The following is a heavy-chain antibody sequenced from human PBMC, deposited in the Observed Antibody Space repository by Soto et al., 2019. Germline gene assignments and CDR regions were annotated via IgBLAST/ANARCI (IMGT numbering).Heavy chain of an antibody. CDR3: ARSHYGDYGYGMDV. CDR2: IYHSGYT. J-gene: IGHJ6*02. D-gene: IGHD4-17*01. CDR1: GGSISSGGYS. V-gene: IGHV4-30-2*01. Sequence: QLQLQESGSGLEKPSQTLSLTCAVSGGSISSGGYSWSWIRKPPGKGLEWLGYIYHSGYTYCNPSLMLRFTISVARSKNQFSLKLSAEAAADTAVYYCARSHYGDYGYGMDVWGQGTTVTVSS.